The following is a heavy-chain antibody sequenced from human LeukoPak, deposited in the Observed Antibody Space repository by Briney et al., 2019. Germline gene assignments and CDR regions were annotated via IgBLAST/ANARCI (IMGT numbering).Heavy chain of an antibody. Sequence: PGGSLRLSCAASGFTFDDYGMSWVRQAPGKGLEWVSGINWNGGSTGYADSVKGRFTISRDNAKNSLYLQMNSLRAEDTALYYCAKDISWSFSSSSSWFDPWGQGTLVTVSS. CDR2: INWNGGST. J-gene: IGHJ5*02. CDR3: AKDISWSFSSSSSWFDP. D-gene: IGHD6-6*01. CDR1: GFTFDDYG. V-gene: IGHV3-20*04.